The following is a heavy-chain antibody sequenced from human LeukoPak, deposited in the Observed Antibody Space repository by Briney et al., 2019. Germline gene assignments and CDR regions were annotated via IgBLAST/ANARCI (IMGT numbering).Heavy chain of an antibody. D-gene: IGHD4-11*01. J-gene: IGHJ3*01. V-gene: IGHV4-38-2*01. CDR1: GFTFSSYA. CDR3: ARHVTVTYDAFDL. Sequence: LRLSCAASGFTFSSYAMNWVRQAPGKGLEWIGSIYHSGNTYYNPSLKSRVTISVDTSKNQFSLKLSSVTAADTAMYYCARHVTVTYDAFDLWGQGTMVTVSS. CDR2: IYHSGNT.